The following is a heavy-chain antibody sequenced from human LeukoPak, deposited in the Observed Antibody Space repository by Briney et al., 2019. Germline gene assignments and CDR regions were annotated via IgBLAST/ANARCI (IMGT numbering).Heavy chain of an antibody. J-gene: IGHJ4*02. CDR3: AKDPGITMIVVLDY. Sequence: PGXGXXGXAFIRYDGSKKYYADSVKGRFTISRDNSKNTLYLQMNSLRAEDTAVYYCAKDPGITMIVVLDYWGQGTLVTVSS. CDR2: IRYDGSKK. V-gene: IGHV3-30*02. D-gene: IGHD3-22*01.